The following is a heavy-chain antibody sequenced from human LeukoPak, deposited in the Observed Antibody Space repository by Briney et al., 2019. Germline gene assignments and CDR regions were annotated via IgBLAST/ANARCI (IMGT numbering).Heavy chain of an antibody. CDR3: ARDPHGYWWFDP. CDR2: INSDGSST. Sequence: GGSLRLSCAASGFTFSNYWMHWVRQAPGRGLVWVSRINSDGSSTTYADSVKGRFTISRDNAKNTLYLQMNSLRAEDTAVYYCARDPHGYWWFDPWGQGTLVTVSS. J-gene: IGHJ5*02. V-gene: IGHV3-74*03. CDR1: GFTFSNYW. D-gene: IGHD5-18*01.